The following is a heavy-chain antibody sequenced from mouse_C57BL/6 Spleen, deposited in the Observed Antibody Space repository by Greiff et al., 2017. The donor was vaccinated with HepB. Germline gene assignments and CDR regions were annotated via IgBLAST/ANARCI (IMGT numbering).Heavy chain of an antibody. Sequence: VQLQQSGAELVRPGASVTLSCKASGYTFTDYEMHWVKQTPVHGLEWIGAIDPETGGTAYNQKFKGKAILTADKSSITAYMELRSLTSEDSAVYYCTRGGYDYDDVPFAYWGQGTLVTVSA. CDR3: TRGGYDYDDVPFAY. CDR2: IDPETGGT. V-gene: IGHV1-15*01. CDR1: GYTFTDYE. D-gene: IGHD2-4*01. J-gene: IGHJ3*01.